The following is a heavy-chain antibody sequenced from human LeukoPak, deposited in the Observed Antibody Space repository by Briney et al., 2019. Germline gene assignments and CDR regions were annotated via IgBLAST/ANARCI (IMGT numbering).Heavy chain of an antibody. CDR2: IKSKTDGGTT. V-gene: IGHV3-15*01. D-gene: IGHD3-3*01. CDR3: AKEQDFWSGYYWDY. CDR1: GFTFSNAW. J-gene: IGHJ4*02. Sequence: GGSLRLSCAASGFTFSNAWMSWVRQAPGKGLEWVGRIKSKTDGGTTDYAAPVKGRFTISRDDSKNTLYLQMNSLRAEDTAVYYCAKEQDFWSGYYWDYWGQGTLVTVSS.